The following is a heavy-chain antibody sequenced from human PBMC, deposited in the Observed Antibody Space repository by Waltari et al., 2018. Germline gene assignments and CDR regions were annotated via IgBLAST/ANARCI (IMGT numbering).Heavy chain of an antibody. J-gene: IGHJ6*02. Sequence: QVQLQESGPGLVKPSETLSLTCTVCGGSISSYYWSWIRQPAGQGLEWIGRIYTSGSTNYNPSLKIRVTMSVDTSKNQFSLKLSSVTAADTAVYYCARQSPKYYDILTGYYNAMDVWGQGTTVTVSS. CDR2: IYTSGST. CDR3: ARQSPKYYDILTGYYNAMDV. D-gene: IGHD3-9*01. V-gene: IGHV4-4*07. CDR1: GGSISSYY.